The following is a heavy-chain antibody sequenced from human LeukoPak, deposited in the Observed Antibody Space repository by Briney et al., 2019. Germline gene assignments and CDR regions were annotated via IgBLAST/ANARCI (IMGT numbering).Heavy chain of an antibody. J-gene: IGHJ4*02. Sequence: SVKVSCKASGGTFSSYAISWVRQAPGQGLEWMGGISPIFGTANYAQKFQGRVTITADKSTSTAYMELSSLRSEDTAVYYCARSLPGYGDYWGHDYWGQGTLVTVSS. CDR3: ARSLPGYGDYWGHDY. CDR1: GGTFSSYA. D-gene: IGHD4-17*01. V-gene: IGHV1-69*06. CDR2: ISPIFGTA.